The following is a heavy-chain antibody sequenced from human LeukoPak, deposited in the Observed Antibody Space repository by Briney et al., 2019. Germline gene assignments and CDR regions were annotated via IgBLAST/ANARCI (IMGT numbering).Heavy chain of an antibody. CDR1: GGSISSSSYY. Sequence: SETLSLTCTVSGGSISSSSYYWGWIRQPPGKGLEWIGSIYYSGSTYYNPSLKSRVTISVDTSKNQFSLKLSSVTAADTAVYYCARLRIFGVVSPGMDVWGKGTTVTVSS. J-gene: IGHJ6*03. V-gene: IGHV4-39*07. CDR2: IYYSGST. D-gene: IGHD3-3*01. CDR3: ARLRIFGVVSPGMDV.